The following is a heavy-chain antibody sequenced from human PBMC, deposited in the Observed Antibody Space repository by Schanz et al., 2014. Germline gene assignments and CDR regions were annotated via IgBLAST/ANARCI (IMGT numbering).Heavy chain of an antibody. CDR2: IAYRDATK. Sequence: EVQLVEYGGGLVQPGGSLRLSCVASGFTFSNHPMNWVRQSPGGGLEWVSVIAYRDATKHYADFVKGRFTISRDNSKNTLYMQMNNLRAEDTAVYYCARGPSSGVWELPDYWGQGTLVTVSS. CDR1: GFTFSNHP. CDR3: ARGPSSGVWELPDY. V-gene: IGHV3-23*04. J-gene: IGHJ4*02. D-gene: IGHD1-26*01.